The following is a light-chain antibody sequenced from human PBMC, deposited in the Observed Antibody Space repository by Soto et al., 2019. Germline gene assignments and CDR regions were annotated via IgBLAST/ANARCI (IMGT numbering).Light chain of an antibody. V-gene: IGKV1-5*03. Sequence: DIQMTQFPATLSASVGDRVTITCRASQSISYWLAWYQQKPGKAPNLLIYKASTLESVVPSRFSGSGSGTEFTLTIASLQPDDFSTYYCRHYNTYSPPYTFGQGTNLEIK. CDR3: RHYNTYSPPYT. CDR2: KAS. CDR1: QSISYW. J-gene: IGKJ2*01.